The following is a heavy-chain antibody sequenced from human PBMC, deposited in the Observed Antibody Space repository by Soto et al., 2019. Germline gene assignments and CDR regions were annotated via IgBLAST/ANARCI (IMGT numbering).Heavy chain of an antibody. J-gene: IGHJ6*02. Sequence: VASVKVSCKASGGTFSSYAISWVRQAPGQGLEWMGGIIPIFGTANYAQKFQGRVTITADESTSTAYMELSSLRSEDTAVYYCANLWFGELLVGPYGMDVWGQGTTVTVSS. D-gene: IGHD3-10*01. CDR1: GGTFSSYA. V-gene: IGHV1-69*13. CDR2: IIPIFGTA. CDR3: ANLWFGELLVGPYGMDV.